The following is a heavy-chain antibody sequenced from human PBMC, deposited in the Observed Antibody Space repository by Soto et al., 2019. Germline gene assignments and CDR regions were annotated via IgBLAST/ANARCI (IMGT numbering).Heavy chain of an antibody. CDR2: IYYSGST. CDR3: ATLWFGESGY. V-gene: IGHV4-39*01. CDR1: GGSISRSSCY. J-gene: IGHJ4*02. D-gene: IGHD3-10*01. Sequence: QLQLQESGPGLVKPWETLYLTCTVSGGSISRSSCYWGWIRQPPGKGLEWIGSIYYSGSTYYNVSLKSRVTISVDTSKNQFSLKLSSVTAADTAVYYCATLWFGESGYWGQGTLVTVSS.